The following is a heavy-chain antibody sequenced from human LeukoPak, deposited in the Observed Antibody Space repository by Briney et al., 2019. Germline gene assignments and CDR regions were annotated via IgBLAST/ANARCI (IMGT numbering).Heavy chain of an antibody. J-gene: IGHJ5*02. D-gene: IGHD4-17*01. Sequence: PSETLSLTCTVSGGSISGYYWSWIRQPPGKGLEWIGYIYYSGSTNYNPSFKSRVTISVDTSKNQFSLKLSSVTAADTAAYYCAGYGDYSSGYNWFDPWGQGTLVTVSS. CDR2: IYYSGST. CDR3: AGYGDYSSGYNWFDP. V-gene: IGHV4-59*01. CDR1: GGSISGYY.